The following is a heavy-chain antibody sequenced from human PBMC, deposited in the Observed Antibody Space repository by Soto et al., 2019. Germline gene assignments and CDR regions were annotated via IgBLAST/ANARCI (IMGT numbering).Heavy chain of an antibody. V-gene: IGHV3-33*01. CDR3: ASRSDGFDY. CDR2: IWYDGNNK. Sequence: QVQLVEPGGGVVQPGRSLRLSCTASGLTFSSYGMHWVRQAPGKGLEWVAEIWYDGNNKYYGDSVKGRFTISRDNSKNTLYLQMNSLRAEDTGVYYCASRSDGFDYWGQGTLVTVSS. J-gene: IGHJ4*02. CDR1: GLTFSSYG.